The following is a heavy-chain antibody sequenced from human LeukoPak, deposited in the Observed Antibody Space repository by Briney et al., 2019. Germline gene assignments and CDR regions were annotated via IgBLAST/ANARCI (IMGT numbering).Heavy chain of an antibody. J-gene: IGHJ3*02. D-gene: IGHD1-26*01. Sequence: GGSLRLSCAASGFTFTNYWMSWVRQAPGTGLEWVSEIYSDGSTYYAASVKGRFSISRDKSKNTVYLQMNSLRAEDTAVYYCARELREHGVFDIWGQGTMVTVSS. V-gene: IGHV3-53*01. CDR1: GFTFTNYW. CDR3: ARELREHGVFDI. CDR2: IYSDGST.